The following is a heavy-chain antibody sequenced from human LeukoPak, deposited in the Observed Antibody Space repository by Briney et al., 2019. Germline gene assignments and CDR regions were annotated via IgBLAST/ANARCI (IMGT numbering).Heavy chain of an antibody. J-gene: IGHJ6*02. Sequence: GGSLRLSCAASGFTFSSYWMSWVRQTPGKGLMWVSQINSDGSATSCADPVKGRCTISRDNAKNMLYLEMNSLRVEDTAVYFCTRDHGLDVWGQGTTVTVSS. CDR3: TRDHGLDV. CDR1: GFTFSSYW. CDR2: INSDGSAT. V-gene: IGHV3-74*01.